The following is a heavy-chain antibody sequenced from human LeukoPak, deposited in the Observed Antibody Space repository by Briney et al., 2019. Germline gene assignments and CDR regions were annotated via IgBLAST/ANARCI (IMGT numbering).Heavy chain of an antibody. J-gene: IGHJ4*02. CDR1: GFTFSSYG. V-gene: IGHV3-33*01. CDR2: IWYDGSNK. Sequence: GGSLRLSCAASGFTFSSYGMHWVRQAPGKGLEGVADIWYDGSNKYYADSVEGRFTISRDNSKNTLYLQMNSLRAEDTAVYYCAREAGYYDSSGFFPRLDYWGQGTLVTVSS. D-gene: IGHD3-22*01. CDR3: AREAGYYDSSGFFPRLDY.